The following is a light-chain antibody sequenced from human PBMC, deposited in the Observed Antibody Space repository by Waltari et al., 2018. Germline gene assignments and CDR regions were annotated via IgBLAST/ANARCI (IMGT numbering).Light chain of an antibody. CDR2: DAS. CDR3: QQYYSYLPYT. J-gene: IGKJ2*01. CDR1: QDISNY. Sequence: DIQMTQSPSSLSASVGDRVTITCQASQDISNYLNWYQQKPGKAPKLLIYDASNLETGVPSRFSGSGSGTDFTFTISSLQPEDIATYYCQQYYSYLPYTFGQGTKLEIK. V-gene: IGKV1-33*01.